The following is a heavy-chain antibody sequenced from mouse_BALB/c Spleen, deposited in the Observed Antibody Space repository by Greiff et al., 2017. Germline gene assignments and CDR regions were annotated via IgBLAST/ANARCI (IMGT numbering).Heavy chain of an antibody. J-gene: IGHJ3*01. V-gene: IGHV5-9-4*01. CDR1: GFTFSSYA. Sequence: EVQRVESGGGLVKPGGSLKLSCAASGFTFSSYAMSWVRQSPEKRLEWVAEISSGGSYTYYPDTVTGRFTISRDNAKNTLYLEMSSLRSEDTAMYYCARIYYYSSSYGWFAYWGQGTLVTVSA. CDR2: ISSGGSYT. D-gene: IGHD1-1*01. CDR3: ARIYYYSSSYGWFAY.